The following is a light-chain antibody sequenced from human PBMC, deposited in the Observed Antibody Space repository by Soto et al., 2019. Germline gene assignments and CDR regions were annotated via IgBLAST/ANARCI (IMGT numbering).Light chain of an antibody. J-gene: IGKJ2*01. V-gene: IGKV3-15*01. CDR1: QRVSSN. CDR3: LQSNNWPST. CDR2: GAS. Sequence: EIVMPQAPATLSVSPGERATLSCRASQRVSSNLAWYQQKPGQAPRILIYGASTSATGIPAMFSGSRAGTEFTLTISSLQSEDFAVDYCLQSNNWPSTLGQGTKLEIQ.